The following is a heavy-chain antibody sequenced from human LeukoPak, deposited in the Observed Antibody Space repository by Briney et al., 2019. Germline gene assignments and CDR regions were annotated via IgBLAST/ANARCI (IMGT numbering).Heavy chain of an antibody. D-gene: IGHD6-6*01. CDR2: ITSASYK. CDR1: GFTFSSYT. Sequence: DPGGSLRLSCATSGFTFSSYTMTWVRQAPGKGLEWVSSITSASYKYYADSVKGRFTISRDNAKNSLYLQMNSLRAEDTAVYYCARDLSDSSSSWGFYYYMDVWGKGTTVTVSS. CDR3: ARDLSDSSSSWGFYYYMDV. V-gene: IGHV3-21*01. J-gene: IGHJ6*03.